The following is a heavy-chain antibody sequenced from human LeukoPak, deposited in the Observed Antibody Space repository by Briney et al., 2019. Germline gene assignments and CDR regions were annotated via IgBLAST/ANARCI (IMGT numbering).Heavy chain of an antibody. CDR3: ARVLYSSSSAWPDAFDI. Sequence: TSETLSLTCTVSGGSISSYYWSWIRQPAGKGLEWIGRIYTSGNTNYNPSLKSRVTMSLDTSKNQFSLKLSSVTAADTALYYCARVLYSSSSAWPDAFDIWGQGTMVTVSP. D-gene: IGHD6-13*01. J-gene: IGHJ3*02. CDR1: GGSISSYY. V-gene: IGHV4-4*07. CDR2: IYTSGNT.